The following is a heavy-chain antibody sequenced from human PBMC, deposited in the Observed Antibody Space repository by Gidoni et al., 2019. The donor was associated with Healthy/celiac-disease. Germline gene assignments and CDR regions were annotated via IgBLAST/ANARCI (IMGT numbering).Heavy chain of an antibody. CDR2: IWYDGSNK. CDR3: ARDTDSSFDI. J-gene: IGHJ3*02. V-gene: IGHV3-33*01. Sequence: HVQLVESVGGVVKPVRSLRLSCAAAGFTFSSYGMHWVRQAPGKGLEWVAVIWYDGSNKYYADSVKGRFTISRDNSKNTLYLQMNSLRAEDTAVYYCARDTDSSFDIWGQGTMVTVSS. D-gene: IGHD3-22*01. CDR1: GFTFSSYG.